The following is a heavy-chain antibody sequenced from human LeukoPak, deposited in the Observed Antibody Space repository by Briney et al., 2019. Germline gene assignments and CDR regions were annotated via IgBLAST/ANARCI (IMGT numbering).Heavy chain of an antibody. D-gene: IGHD4-11*01. V-gene: IGHV1-18*01. CDR3: ARVGETVTTIYYYMDV. Sequence: ASVKVSCKASGYTFTSYGISWVRQASGQGLEWMGWISAYNGNTNYAQKLQGRVTMTTDTSTSTAYMELRSLRSDDTAVYYCARVGETVTTIYYYMDVWGKGTTVTISS. CDR2: ISAYNGNT. CDR1: GYTFTSYG. J-gene: IGHJ6*03.